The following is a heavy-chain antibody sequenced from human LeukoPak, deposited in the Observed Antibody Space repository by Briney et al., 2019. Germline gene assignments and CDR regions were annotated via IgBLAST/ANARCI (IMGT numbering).Heavy chain of an antibody. V-gene: IGHV3-7*01. Sequence: GGSLRLSCEGSGFTFSNYWMGWVRQAPGKGLQWVANIKTDGSEKYYVDSVKGRFTISRDNAKNSLYLQMNSLRAEDTVVYYCATYSSLNRREFQYWGQGTLLTVSS. D-gene: IGHD3-22*01. CDR2: IKTDGSEK. J-gene: IGHJ1*01. CDR3: ATYSSLNRREFQY. CDR1: GFTFSNYW.